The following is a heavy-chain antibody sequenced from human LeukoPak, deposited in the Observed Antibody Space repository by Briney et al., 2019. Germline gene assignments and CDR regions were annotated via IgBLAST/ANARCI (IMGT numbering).Heavy chain of an antibody. CDR3: TRSTMVRMSRLPRDY. D-gene: IGHD3-10*01. CDR2: IRSKAYGGTT. V-gene: IGHV3-49*03. J-gene: IGHJ4*02. CDR1: GFTFGDYA. Sequence: GGSLRLSCTASGFTFGDYAMSWFRQAPGKGLEWVGFIRSKAYGGTTEYAASVKGRFTISRDDSKSIAHLQMNSLKTEDTAVYYCTRSTMVRMSRLPRDYWGQGTLVTVSS.